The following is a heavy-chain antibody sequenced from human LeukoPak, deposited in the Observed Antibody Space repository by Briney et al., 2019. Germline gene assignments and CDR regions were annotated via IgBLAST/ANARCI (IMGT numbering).Heavy chain of an antibody. Sequence: GESLKISCKGSGYTFTSYWIGWVRPMPGKGLEWMGIINPGDSDTRYNPSFQGQVNISADKSISTAYLQWSSLKASDTAMYFCARLRRIAAAGGSPGYWGQGTLVTVSS. V-gene: IGHV5-51*01. D-gene: IGHD6-13*01. J-gene: IGHJ4*02. CDR2: INPGDSDT. CDR1: GYTFTSYW. CDR3: ARLRRIAAAGGSPGY.